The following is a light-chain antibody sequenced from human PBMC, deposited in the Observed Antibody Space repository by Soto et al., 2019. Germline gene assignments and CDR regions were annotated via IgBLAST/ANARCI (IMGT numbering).Light chain of an antibody. CDR1: QSVSSIY. V-gene: IGKV3-20*01. J-gene: IGKJ1*01. CDR3: QQYGSSRWT. CDR2: GAS. Sequence: EIVLTQSPGTLSLSPGERATLSCRASQSVSSIYLAWYQQKPGQAPRLLIYGASSSATGIPDRFIGSGSGTDFTLTISRLEPEDFAVYYCQQYGSSRWTFGQGPKVEI.